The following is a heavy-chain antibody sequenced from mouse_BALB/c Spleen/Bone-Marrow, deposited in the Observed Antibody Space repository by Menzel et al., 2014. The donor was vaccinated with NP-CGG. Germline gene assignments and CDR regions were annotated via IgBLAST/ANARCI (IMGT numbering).Heavy chain of an antibody. CDR1: GYTFTSYW. CDR3: ARSGDGYYVDYFDY. V-gene: IGHV1S81*02. D-gene: IGHD2-3*01. Sequence: QVQLKQSGAELVRPGVSVKLSCKASGYTFTSYWMHWIKQRPEQGLERIGEINPSNGGTNYNEKFKSKATLTVDKSSSTAYMHLSSLTSENSAVYYCARSGDGYYVDYFDYWGQGTTLTVSS. J-gene: IGHJ2*01. CDR2: INPSNGGT.